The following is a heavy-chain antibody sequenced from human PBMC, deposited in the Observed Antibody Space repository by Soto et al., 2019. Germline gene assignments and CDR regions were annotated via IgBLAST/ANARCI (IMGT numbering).Heavy chain of an antibody. CDR1: GFTFNSYA. J-gene: IGHJ4*02. V-gene: IGHV3-64D*06. CDR3: VKEGYMRSDWYGQFDY. D-gene: IGHD6-19*01. CDR2: ISSYGADR. Sequence: XVSLRLSCSASGFTFNSYAMHWVRQAPGKGLEFVSAISSYGADRYYADSVKGRFAISRDNSKNTLYLQMSSLRAEDTALYYCVKEGYMRSDWYGQFDYWGQGALVTVSS.